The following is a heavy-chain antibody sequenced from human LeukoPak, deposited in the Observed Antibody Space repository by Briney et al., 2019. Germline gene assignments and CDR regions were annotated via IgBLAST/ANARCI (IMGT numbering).Heavy chain of an antibody. CDR2: ISGSGGST. V-gene: IGHV3-23*01. CDR1: GLPIADFA. Sequence: GGSLRLSCVASGLPIADFAMHWVRQAPGKGLEWVSVISGSGGSTYYADSVKGRFTISRDSSKNTLYLQMNSLRAEDTAIYYCAKDRAGIFDYWGQGTLVTVSS. CDR3: AKDRAGIFDY. D-gene: IGHD6-13*01. J-gene: IGHJ4*02.